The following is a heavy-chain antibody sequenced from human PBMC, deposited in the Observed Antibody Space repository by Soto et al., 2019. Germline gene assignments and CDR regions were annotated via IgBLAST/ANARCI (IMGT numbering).Heavy chain of an antibody. Sequence: QVQLQQWGAGLLKPSETLSLTCAVYGGSFSGYYWSWIRQPPGKGLEWIGEINHSGSTNYNPSLKSRVTISVDTSKNQFSLKLSSVTAADTAVYYCARVHYYDSGSYFALGYYYYMDVWGKGTTVTVSS. V-gene: IGHV4-34*01. J-gene: IGHJ6*03. CDR3: ARVHYYDSGSYFALGYYYYMDV. D-gene: IGHD3-10*01. CDR1: GGSFSGYY. CDR2: INHSGST.